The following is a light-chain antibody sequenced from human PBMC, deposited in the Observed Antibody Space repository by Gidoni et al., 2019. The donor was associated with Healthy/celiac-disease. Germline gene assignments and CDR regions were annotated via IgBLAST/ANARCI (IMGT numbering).Light chain of an antibody. CDR1: SSDVGGYNY. Sequence: QSALTQPRSVSGSPGQSCTISCTVTSSDVGGYNYVSWYQQHPGKAPKLMIYDVSKRPSGVPDRFSGSKSGNTASLTISGLQAEDEADYYCCSYAGSYTYVFGTGTKVTVL. J-gene: IGLJ1*01. V-gene: IGLV2-11*01. CDR3: CSYAGSYTYV. CDR2: DVS.